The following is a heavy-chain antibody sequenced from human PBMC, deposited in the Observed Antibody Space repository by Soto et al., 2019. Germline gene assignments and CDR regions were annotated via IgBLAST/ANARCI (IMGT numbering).Heavy chain of an antibody. CDR2: SSTYSGNT. J-gene: IGHJ4*02. CDR1: GYTFPSYG. Sequence: GASVKVSCKGSGYTFPSYGITWVRQAPGEGLEWMGWSSTYSGNTIYAQKFQARLTMTTEKATKTVYMELKNLRSDDTAVYYCATDRTYFDSSGDPEFWGQGTLVTVSS. V-gene: IGHV1-18*01. CDR3: ATDRTYFDSSGDPEF. D-gene: IGHD3-22*01.